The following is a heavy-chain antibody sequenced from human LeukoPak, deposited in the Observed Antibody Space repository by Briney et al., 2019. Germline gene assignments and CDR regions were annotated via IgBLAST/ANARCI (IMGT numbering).Heavy chain of an antibody. V-gene: IGHV3-15*01. CDR1: GLTFTNAG. CDR2: VKGKTDGGTT. J-gene: IGHJ4*02. CDR3: ATDRIGNYLFDY. Sequence: GGSLRLSCVASGLTFTNAGMRWVRQAPGKGLEWVGRVKGKTDGGTTDYAAPVKGRFTISKDDSRNTLYLQMNSLKSEDTGMYYRATDRIGNYLFDYWGQGTLVTVSS. D-gene: IGHD1-7*01.